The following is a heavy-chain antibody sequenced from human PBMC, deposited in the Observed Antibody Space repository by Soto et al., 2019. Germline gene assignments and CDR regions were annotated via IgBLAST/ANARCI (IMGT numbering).Heavy chain of an antibody. D-gene: IGHD5-18*01. CDR2: LKQDRGAK. V-gene: IGHV3-7*03. CDR3: ARNSEGSYAYGPFEY. CDR1: GFSFNMYW. J-gene: IGHJ4*02. Sequence: PGGSLRLSCAASGFSFNMYWLPWVRQAPGKGLEWVANLKQDRGAKYYVDSVKGRFTLFRDNAKNSVYLQMNSLRAEDTAVYYCARNSEGSYAYGPFEYRSQGALGTVS.